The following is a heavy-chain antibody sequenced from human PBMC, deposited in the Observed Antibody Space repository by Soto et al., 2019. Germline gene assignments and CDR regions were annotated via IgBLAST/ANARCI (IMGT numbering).Heavy chain of an antibody. J-gene: IGHJ6*02. Sequence: SVKVSCKTSGGTFSSYAISWVRQAPGQGLEWMGGIIPIFGTANYAQKFQGRVTITADKSTSTAYMELSSLRSEDTAVYYCASVDIVVVVAAIPNNYYYYGMDVWGQGTTVTVSS. V-gene: IGHV1-69*06. CDR3: ASVDIVVVVAAIPNNYYYYGMDV. CDR1: GGTFSSYA. D-gene: IGHD2-15*01. CDR2: IIPIFGTA.